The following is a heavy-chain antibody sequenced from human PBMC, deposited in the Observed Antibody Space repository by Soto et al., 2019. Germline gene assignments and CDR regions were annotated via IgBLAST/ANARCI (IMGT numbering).Heavy chain of an antibody. Sequence: GGSLRLSCAASGFTFSNAWMSWVRQAPGKGLEWVGRIKSKTDGGTTDYAAPVKGRFTISRDDSKNTLYLQMNSLKTEDTAVYYCTTRSGGSGAWTYYGMDVWGQGTTVTVSS. J-gene: IGHJ6*02. CDR1: GFTFSNAW. V-gene: IGHV3-15*01. CDR3: TTRSGGSGAWTYYGMDV. CDR2: IKSKTDGGTT. D-gene: IGHD3-10*01.